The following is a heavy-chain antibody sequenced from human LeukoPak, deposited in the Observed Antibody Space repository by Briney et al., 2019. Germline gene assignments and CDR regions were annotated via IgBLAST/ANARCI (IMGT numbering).Heavy chain of an antibody. CDR2: IIPIFGTA. CDR3: AIGYSYGSYYYYYMDV. CDR1: GGTFSSYA. V-gene: IGHV1-69*05. J-gene: IGHJ6*03. Sequence: SVKVSCKASGGTFSSYAISWVRQAPGQGLEWMGGIIPIFGTANYAQKFQGRVTITTDESTSTAYMELSSLRSEDTAVYYCAIGYSYGSYYYYYMDVWGRGTTVTVSS. D-gene: IGHD5-18*01.